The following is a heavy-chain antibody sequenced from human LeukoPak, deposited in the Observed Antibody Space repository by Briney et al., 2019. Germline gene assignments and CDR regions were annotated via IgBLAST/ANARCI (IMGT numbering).Heavy chain of an antibody. CDR1: GFTFSSYG. J-gene: IGHJ4*02. Sequence: GGSLRLSCAASGFTFSSYGMHWVRQAPGKGLEWVAVIWHDGSNKYYADSVKGRFTISRDNSKNTLYLQMNSLRAEDTAVYYCASGIAAAGTVPGFFDYWGQGTLVTVSS. CDR2: IWHDGSNK. CDR3: ASGIAAAGTVPGFFDY. V-gene: IGHV3-33*01. D-gene: IGHD6-13*01.